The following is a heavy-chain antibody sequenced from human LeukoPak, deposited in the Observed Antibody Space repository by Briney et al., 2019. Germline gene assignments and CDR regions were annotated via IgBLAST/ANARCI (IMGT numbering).Heavy chain of an antibody. CDR3: ARLVRSLGEVDY. D-gene: IGHD6-13*01. Sequence: PSETLALTCTVSGGSISRYYWSWIRQPPGKGLEGIGYIYYTGITDYNPSLKSRVTISVDTSKNHFSLKLRSVTAADTAVYYCARLVRSLGEVDYWGQGALVTVSS. V-gene: IGHV4-59*01. J-gene: IGHJ4*02. CDR2: IYYTGIT. CDR1: GGSISRYY.